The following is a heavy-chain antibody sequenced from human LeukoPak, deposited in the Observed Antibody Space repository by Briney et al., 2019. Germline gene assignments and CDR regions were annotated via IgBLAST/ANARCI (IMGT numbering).Heavy chain of an antibody. Sequence: PSETLSLTCTVSGGSMSGYYWSWLRQPPGKGLEWIAYIHYSGSTNYSPSLKSRVTISIDTSKNQFSLKLSSVTATDTAVYYCAREIAVTGTLRFDPWGQGTLVTVSS. CDR2: IHYSGST. V-gene: IGHV4-59*12. J-gene: IGHJ5*02. CDR3: AREIAVTGTLRFDP. D-gene: IGHD6-19*01. CDR1: GGSMSGYY.